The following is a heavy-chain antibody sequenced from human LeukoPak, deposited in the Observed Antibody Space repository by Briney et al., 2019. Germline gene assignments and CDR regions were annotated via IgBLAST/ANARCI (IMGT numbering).Heavy chain of an antibody. Sequence: GGSLRLSCAASGFTFISYAMSWVRQAPGKGLEWVSTISGGGHSAYYADSVRGRFTISRDNSKNTLFLQMNSLRADDTAIYYCAKIWRERELLFDYWGQGTLVTVSS. CDR3: AKIWRERELLFDY. CDR2: ISGGGHSA. J-gene: IGHJ4*02. V-gene: IGHV3-23*01. D-gene: IGHD1-7*01. CDR1: GFTFISYA.